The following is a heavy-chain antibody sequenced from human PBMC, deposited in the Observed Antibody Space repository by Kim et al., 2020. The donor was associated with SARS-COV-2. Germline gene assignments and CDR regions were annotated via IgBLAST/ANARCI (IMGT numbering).Heavy chain of an antibody. D-gene: IGHD2-21*01. V-gene: IGHV1-2*02. Sequence: ASVKVSCKTSGYTFTGYYIHWVRQAPGQGLEWMGWNNPNSGDTKYAQKFQGRVTMTRDTSISTAYMDLSRLRLDDTAVYYCAKVMVGDCCAFDMWGPGTMVIVSS. CDR1: GYTFTGYY. J-gene: IGHJ3*02. CDR2: NNPNSGDT. CDR3: AKVMVGDCCAFDM.